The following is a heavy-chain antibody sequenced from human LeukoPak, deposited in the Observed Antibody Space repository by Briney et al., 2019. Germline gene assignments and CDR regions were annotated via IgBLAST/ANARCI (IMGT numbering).Heavy chain of an antibody. CDR2: INYSGST. Sequence: SETLSLTCSVSGGSISSYSWSWIRQPPGKGLEWIGYINYSGSTNYNPSLKSRVTISVDTSKNQFSLKLSSVTAADTAVYYCARGGLAVAGKIYYYYYMDVWGKGTTVTVSS. J-gene: IGHJ6*03. D-gene: IGHD6-19*01. CDR1: GGSISSYS. CDR3: ARGGLAVAGKIYYYYYMDV. V-gene: IGHV4-59*12.